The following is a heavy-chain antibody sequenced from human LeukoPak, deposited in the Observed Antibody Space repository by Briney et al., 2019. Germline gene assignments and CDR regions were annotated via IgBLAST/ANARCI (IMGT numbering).Heavy chain of an antibody. J-gene: IGHJ1*01. D-gene: IGHD4-23*01. V-gene: IGHV4-39*01. Sequence: SETLSLTCTVSGGSISSSSYYWGWIRQPPGKGLEWIGYIYYSGSTYYNPSLKSRVTMSVDTSKNQFSLKLTSVTAADTAVYYCARAYGGNSQYFQHCGQGTLVTVSS. CDR3: ARAYGGNSQYFQH. CDR2: IYYSGST. CDR1: GGSISSSSYY.